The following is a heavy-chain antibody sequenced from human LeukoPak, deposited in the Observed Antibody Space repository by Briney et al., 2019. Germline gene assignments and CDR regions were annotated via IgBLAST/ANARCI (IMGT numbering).Heavy chain of an antibody. Sequence: ASVKVSCKASGYTFTGYYMHWVRQAPGQGLEWMGRINPNSGGTNYAQKFQGRVTMTRDTSISTAYMELSRLRSDDTAVYYCARDSSFFGSGSYYNAPASYYYYYGMDVWGQGTTVTVSS. J-gene: IGHJ6*02. D-gene: IGHD3-10*01. V-gene: IGHV1-2*06. CDR1: GYTFTGYY. CDR3: ARDSSFFGSGSYYNAPASYYYYYGMDV. CDR2: INPNSGGT.